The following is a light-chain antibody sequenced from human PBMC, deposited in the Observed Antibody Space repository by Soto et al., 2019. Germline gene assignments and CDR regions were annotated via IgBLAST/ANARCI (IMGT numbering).Light chain of an antibody. V-gene: IGKV3-15*01. CDR2: DAF. J-gene: IGKJ1*01. CDR1: QSISSN. Sequence: EILMTQSPATLSVSPGERATLSCRASQSISSNLAWYHHKPGQAPRLLIYDAFTRATGIPARFSGSGSGTEVTLTISSLQSEDFAVYYCQQYNNWPETFGQGTKLEIK. CDR3: QQYNNWPET.